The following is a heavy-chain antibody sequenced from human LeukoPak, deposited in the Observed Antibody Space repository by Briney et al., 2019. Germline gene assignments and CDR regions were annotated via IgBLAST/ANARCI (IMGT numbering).Heavy chain of an antibody. J-gene: IGHJ5*02. D-gene: IGHD3-9*01. V-gene: IGHV3-74*01. CDR3: TRDRLANNWFDP. CDR2: INSDGSST. CDR1: GFTFSNYW. Sequence: GGSLRLSCAASGFTFSNYWMHWVRQAPEKGLVRVSRINSDGSSTSYADSVKGRFTISRDNAKNTLYMQMNSLRAEDTAVYYCTRDRLANNWFDPWGQGTLVTVSS.